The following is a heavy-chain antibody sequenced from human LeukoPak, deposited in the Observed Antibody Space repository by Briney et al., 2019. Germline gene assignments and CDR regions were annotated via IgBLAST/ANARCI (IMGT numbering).Heavy chain of an antibody. CDR3: ARQSNVDTAMITYYYYGMDV. Sequence: SETLSLTCTVSGGSISSSSYYWGWIRQPPGKGLEWIGSIYYSGSTYYNPSLESRVTISVDTSKNQFSLKLSSVTAADTAVYYCARQSNVDTAMITYYYYGMDVWGQGTTVTVSS. CDR2: IYYSGST. V-gene: IGHV4-39*01. J-gene: IGHJ6*02. D-gene: IGHD5-18*01. CDR1: GGSISSSSYY.